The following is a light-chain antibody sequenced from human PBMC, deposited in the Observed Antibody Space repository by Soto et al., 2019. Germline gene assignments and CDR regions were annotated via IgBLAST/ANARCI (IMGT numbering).Light chain of an antibody. V-gene: IGKV3-15*01. J-gene: IGKJ1*01. CDR1: QSVSSD. CDR2: GAS. Sequence: EIVMTQSPATLSVSPGERATLSCRTRQSVSSDLAWYQHKPGQAPRLLIYGASSRATGIPARFSGSGSGTEFTLTSSSLQAEDFAVYSYQHYHNSPLTFGQGTKVEIK. CDR3: QHYHNSPLT.